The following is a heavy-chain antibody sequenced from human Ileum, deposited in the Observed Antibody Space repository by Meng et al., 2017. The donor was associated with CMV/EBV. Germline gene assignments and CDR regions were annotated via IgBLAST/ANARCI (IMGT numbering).Heavy chain of an antibody. CDR1: GYTFTSYG. Sequence: ASVKVSCKASGYTFTSYGISWVRQAPGQGLEWMGWTSAYNGNTNYAQKLQGRVTMTTDTSTSTAYMELRSLRYDDTAEYYCARDGALGGYDCVWGSTSLTDAFDIWGQGTMVTVSS. J-gene: IGHJ3*02. V-gene: IGHV1-18*01. CDR2: TSAYNGNT. CDR3: ARDGALGGYDCVWGSTSLTDAFDI. D-gene: IGHD3-16*01.